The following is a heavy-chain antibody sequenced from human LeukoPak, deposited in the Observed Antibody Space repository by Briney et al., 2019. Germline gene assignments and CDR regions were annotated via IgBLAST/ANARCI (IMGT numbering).Heavy chain of an antibody. Sequence: SETLSLTCAVSGVSISSSNWWSWVRQPPGKGLEWIGEIYHSGSTNYNPSLKSRVTISVDKSKNQFSLKLSSVTAADTAVYYCARVGDYYGSSDYWGQGTLVTVSS. D-gene: IGHD3-10*01. CDR3: ARVGDYYGSSDY. CDR1: GVSISSSNW. CDR2: IYHSGST. V-gene: IGHV4-4*02. J-gene: IGHJ4*02.